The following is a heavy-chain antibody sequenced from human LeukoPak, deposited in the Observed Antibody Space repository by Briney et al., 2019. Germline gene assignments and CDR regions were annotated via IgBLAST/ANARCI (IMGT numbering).Heavy chain of an antibody. Sequence: SVKVSCKASGGTFSTNAISWVRQAPGQGLEWMGGVIPIFGTPNYPQKFQGRVTITTDEFSSTAYMELCSLRSEDTAVYYCARTPLRSLEWQGFNRFDPWGQGTLVTVSS. CDR1: GGTFSTNA. CDR3: ARTPLRSLEWQGFNRFDP. D-gene: IGHD3-3*01. V-gene: IGHV1-69*05. CDR2: VIPIFGTP. J-gene: IGHJ5*02.